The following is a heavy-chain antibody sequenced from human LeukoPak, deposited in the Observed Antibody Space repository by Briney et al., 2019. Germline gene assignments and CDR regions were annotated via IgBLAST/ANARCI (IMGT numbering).Heavy chain of an antibody. D-gene: IGHD1-26*01. J-gene: IGHJ1*01. CDR2: IRSTPYGGTV. Sequence: PGGSLRLSCTASGFTFAHYAVSWFRQAPGKGLEWVGLIRSTPYGGTVEYAASVRGRLTISRDDSKSIAYLQMNSLKTEDTAIYYCARRVGGTLSAFGDWGQGTLVTVSS. V-gene: IGHV3-49*03. CDR3: ARRVGGTLSAFGD. CDR1: GFTFAHYA.